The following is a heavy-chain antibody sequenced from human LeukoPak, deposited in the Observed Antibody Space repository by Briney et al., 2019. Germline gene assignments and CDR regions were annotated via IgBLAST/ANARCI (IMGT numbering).Heavy chain of an antibody. J-gene: IGHJ4*02. Sequence: GGSLRLSCAASGFTVSSNYMSWVRQAPGKGLEGVSVIYSGGSTYYADSVKGRFTISRDNSKNTLYLQMNSLRAEDTAVYYCARRLGYCSGGSCYYFDYWGQGTLVTVSS. V-gene: IGHV3-53*01. CDR1: GFTVSSNY. CDR2: IYSGGST. D-gene: IGHD2-15*01. CDR3: ARRLGYCSGGSCYYFDY.